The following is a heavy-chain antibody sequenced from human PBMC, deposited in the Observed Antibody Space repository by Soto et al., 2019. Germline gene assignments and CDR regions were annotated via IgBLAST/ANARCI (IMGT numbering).Heavy chain of an antibody. Sequence: LRLSCAASGFTFSNYYMDWVRQAPGKGLEWVTNINQDGSEKHYVDSVKGRFTISRDNAKNSLYLQMSSLTAEDSALYYCARSLDYWGQGTRVTVSS. CDR1: GFTFSNYY. CDR2: INQDGSEK. V-gene: IGHV3-7*01. J-gene: IGHJ4*02. CDR3: ARSLDY.